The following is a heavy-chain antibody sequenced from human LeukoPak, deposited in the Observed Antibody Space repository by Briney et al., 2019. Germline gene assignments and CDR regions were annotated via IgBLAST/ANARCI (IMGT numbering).Heavy chain of an antibody. J-gene: IGHJ6*03. V-gene: IGHV1-18*01. D-gene: IGHD3-10*01. CDR1: GHTFTSYG. CDR3: ARAYGSGSYLYYYYYKDV. Sequence: ASVKVSCKASGHTFTSYGISWVRQAPGQGLEWMGWISAYNGNTNYAQKLQGRVTMTTDTSTSTAYMELRSLRSDDTAVYYCARAYGSGSYLYYYYYKDVRGKGTTVTVSS. CDR2: ISAYNGNT.